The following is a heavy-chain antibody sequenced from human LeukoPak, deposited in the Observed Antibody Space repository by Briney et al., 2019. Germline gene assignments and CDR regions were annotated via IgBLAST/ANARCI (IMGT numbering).Heavy chain of an antibody. D-gene: IGHD3-10*01. J-gene: IGHJ4*02. CDR2: IYYSGST. CDR3: ARGDYYGSGSPFFDY. Sequence: SETLSLTCTVSGGSISSSSYYWGWIRQPPGKGLEWIGSIYYSGSTYYNPSLKSRVTISVDTSKNQFSLKLSSVTAADTAVYYCARGDYYGSGSPFFDYWGQGTLVTVSS. V-gene: IGHV4-39*01. CDR1: GGSISSSSYY.